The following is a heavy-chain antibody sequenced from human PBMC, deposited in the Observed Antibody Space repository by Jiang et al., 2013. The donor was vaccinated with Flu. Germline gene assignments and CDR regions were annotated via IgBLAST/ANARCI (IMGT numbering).Heavy chain of an antibody. CDR1: GYTFTNYW. J-gene: IGHJ6*02. V-gene: IGHV5-51*03. Sequence: GAEVKKPGESLKISCKGSGYTFTNYWIGWVRQMPGKGLQWMGIINPGDSNTRYSPSFQGQVAISVDKSINTAYLQWSSLKASDTAMYYCTRMYNTYGYYYFDMDVWGQGTTVTVSS. CDR2: INPGDSNT. D-gene: IGHD1-1*01. CDR3: TRMYNTYGYYYFDMDV.